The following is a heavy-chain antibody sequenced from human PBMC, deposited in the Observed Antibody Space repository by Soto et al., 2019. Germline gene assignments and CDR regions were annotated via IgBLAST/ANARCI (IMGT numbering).Heavy chain of an antibody. J-gene: IGHJ4*02. CDR2: IRSKANSYAT. V-gene: IGHV3-73*01. CDR1: GFTFSGSA. Sequence: GGSLRLSCAASGFTFSGSAMHWVRQASGKGLEWVGRIRSKANSYATAYAASVKGRFTISRDDSKNTAYLQMNSLKTEDTAVYYCTSTVAGTFSPSDYWGQGTLVTVSS. CDR3: TSTVAGTFSPSDY. D-gene: IGHD6-19*01.